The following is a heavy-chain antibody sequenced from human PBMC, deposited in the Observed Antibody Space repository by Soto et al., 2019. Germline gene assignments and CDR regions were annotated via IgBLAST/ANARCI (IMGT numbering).Heavy chain of an antibody. CDR3: AKDVDRITGNFDY. Sequence: PGGSLRLSCATSGFRFSDHYMDWVRQAPGGGLEWVGRIRNRVDSYTTEYAASVRGRFTVSRDDSKNSVFLQMNSLRAEDTAVYYCAKDVDRITGNFDYWGQGTLVTVSS. J-gene: IGHJ4*02. D-gene: IGHD1-20*01. V-gene: IGHV3-72*01. CDR1: GFRFSDHY. CDR2: IRNRVDSYTT.